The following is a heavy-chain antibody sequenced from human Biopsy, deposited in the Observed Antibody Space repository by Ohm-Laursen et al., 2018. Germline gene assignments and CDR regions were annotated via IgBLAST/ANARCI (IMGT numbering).Heavy chain of an antibody. Sequence: TLSLTCTVSSGSIRTGDYYWNWIRHHPGKGLEWIGDIFYSANTYYNPPLKSRVTISVDTSKNQFSLKLSSVTAADTAVYYCARLGSGDYFPTFFDFWGQGALVTVSS. D-gene: IGHD5-12*01. CDR2: IFYSANT. CDR3: ARLGSGDYFPTFFDF. J-gene: IGHJ4*02. CDR1: SGSIRTGDYY. V-gene: IGHV4-31*03.